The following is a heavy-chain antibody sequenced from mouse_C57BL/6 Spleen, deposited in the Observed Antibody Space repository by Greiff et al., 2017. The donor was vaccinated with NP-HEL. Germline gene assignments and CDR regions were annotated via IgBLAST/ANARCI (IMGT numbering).Heavy chain of an antibody. CDR3: ARRTKLGFDY. CDR2: INPNNGGT. D-gene: IGHD4-1*01. CDR1: GYTFTDYY. Sequence: VQLQQSGPELVKPGASVKISCKASGYTFTDYYMNWVKQSHGKSLEWIGDINPNNGGTSYNQKFKGKATLTVDKSSSTAYIELRSLTSEDSAVYYCARRTKLGFDYWGQGTTLTVSS. V-gene: IGHV1-26*01. J-gene: IGHJ2*01.